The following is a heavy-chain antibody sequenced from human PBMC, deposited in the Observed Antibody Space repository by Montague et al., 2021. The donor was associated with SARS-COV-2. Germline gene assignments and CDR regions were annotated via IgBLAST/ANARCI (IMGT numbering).Heavy chain of an antibody. D-gene: IGHD3-10*01. CDR3: ASGGSINY. CDR2: INTGGDTM. CDR1: GFTFRSYQ. V-gene: IGHV3-48*03. J-gene: IGHJ4*02. Sequence: SLRLSCAASGFTFRSYQMHWVRQPPGKGLQWVSYINTGGDTMFYADSVKGRFTTSSDDAKYSLFLKINSLRADDTCVYYCASGGSINYWGQGTLVTVSP.